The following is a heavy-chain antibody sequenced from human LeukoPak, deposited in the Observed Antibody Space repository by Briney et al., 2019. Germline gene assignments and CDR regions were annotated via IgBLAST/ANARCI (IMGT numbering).Heavy chain of an antibody. D-gene: IGHD2-2*01. CDR3: AKGYCSSFTCYSRLDP. J-gene: IGHJ5*02. Sequence: GGSLRLSCAASGFTFSSYAMSWVRQAPGKGLEWVSGISGSGGTTYHADSVKGRFTISRDNSRNTLYPQMNSLRAEDTAVYYCAKGYCSSFTCYSRLDPWGQGTLVTVSS. CDR2: ISGSGGTT. V-gene: IGHV3-23*01. CDR1: GFTFSSYA.